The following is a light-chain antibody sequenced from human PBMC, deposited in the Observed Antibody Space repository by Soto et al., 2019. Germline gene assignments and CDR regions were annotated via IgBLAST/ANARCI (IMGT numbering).Light chain of an antibody. J-gene: IGKJ1*01. Sequence: EIVLTQSPATLSVSPGERATLSCRASQSVNQKLGWYQQKPGQAPRLLIYVASYRATGIPARFSGSGSGTEYTLTISSLQPDDFATYYCQQYKSYSGTFGQGTKVEIK. CDR3: QQYKSYSGT. V-gene: IGKV3-15*01. CDR2: VAS. CDR1: QSVNQK.